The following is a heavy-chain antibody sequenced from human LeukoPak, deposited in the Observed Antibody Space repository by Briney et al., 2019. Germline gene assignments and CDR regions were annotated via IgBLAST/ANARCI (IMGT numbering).Heavy chain of an antibody. D-gene: IGHD3-9*01. V-gene: IGHV3-23*01. CDR1: GLTFNNYA. CDR2: ILGSGRSA. CDR3: SKWGDYDVLTGYYDSHF. Sequence: GAAVRLSCPACGLTFNNYAMSWLRQAPGKGLAWVSAILGSGRSAYYADSVKGRFTISRDNSKNSLFLQMNSLRVEDTALYYCSKWGDYDVLTGYYDSHFWGRGAVVSVPA. J-gene: IGHJ4*02.